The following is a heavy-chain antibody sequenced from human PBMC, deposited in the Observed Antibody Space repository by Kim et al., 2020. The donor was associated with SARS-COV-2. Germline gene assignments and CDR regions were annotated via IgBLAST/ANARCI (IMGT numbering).Heavy chain of an antibody. D-gene: IGHD6-13*01. V-gene: IGHV4-59*01. J-gene: IGHJ5*02. Sequence: RVTISVDTSKNQFSLKLSSVTAADTAVYYCARVLGGGYSSPRPWENWFDPWGQGTLVTVSS. CDR3: ARVLGGGYSSPRPWENWFDP.